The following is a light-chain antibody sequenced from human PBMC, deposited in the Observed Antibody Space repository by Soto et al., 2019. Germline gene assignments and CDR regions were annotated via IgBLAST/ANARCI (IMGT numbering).Light chain of an antibody. J-gene: IGKJ5*01. CDR2: DAS. CDR3: HQRNT. V-gene: IGKV3-11*01. Sequence: DIVLTQSPVTLSLSPGERATLSCRASENVYSYLAWYRQAPGQPPGLLIYDASNRAAGVPARFSGSGSGTDFTLTISSVEPEDFALYYCHQRNTFGQGTRLEIK. CDR1: ENVYSY.